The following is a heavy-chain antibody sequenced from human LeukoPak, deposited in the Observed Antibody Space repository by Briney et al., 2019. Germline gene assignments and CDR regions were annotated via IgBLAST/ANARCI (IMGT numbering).Heavy chain of an antibody. CDR1: GFTFSSYS. V-gene: IGHV3-21*01. CDR3: ASSAPSDI. CDR2: ISSSSSYI. Sequence: GGSLRLSCAASGFTFSSYSMDWVRQAPGEGLEWVSSISSSSSYIYYADSVKGRFTISRDNAKHSLYLQMNSLRAEDTAVYYCASSAPSDIWGRGTMVTVSS. J-gene: IGHJ3*02.